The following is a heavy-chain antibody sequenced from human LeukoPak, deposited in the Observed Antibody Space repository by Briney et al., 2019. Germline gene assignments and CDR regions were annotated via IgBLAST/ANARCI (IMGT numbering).Heavy chain of an antibody. Sequence: SETLSLTCTVSGGSISSYYWGWIRQSPGKGLEWIGSVHYSGGSYYNPSLKSRVTISLNTSQNQFSLGLSSVTAADTAVYYCARYCSSTSCLLDPWGQGTLVTVSS. CDR2: VHYSGGS. CDR1: GGSISSYY. J-gene: IGHJ5*02. V-gene: IGHV4-39*07. CDR3: ARYCSSTSCLLDP. D-gene: IGHD2-2*01.